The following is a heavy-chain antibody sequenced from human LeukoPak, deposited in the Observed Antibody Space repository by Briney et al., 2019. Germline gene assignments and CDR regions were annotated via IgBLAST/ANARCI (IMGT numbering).Heavy chain of an antibody. CDR1: GGSISSSSYY. CDR3: ARDGYNSFGYFDY. V-gene: IGHV4-39*07. Sequence: SETLSLTCIVSGGSISSSSYYWGWLRQPPGKGLEWIGSIHYSGRTYYNPSLKTRVTISVDTSKNQLSLKLSSVTAADTAVYYCARDGYNSFGYFDYWGQGTLVTVSS. D-gene: IGHD5-24*01. CDR2: IHYSGRT. J-gene: IGHJ4*02.